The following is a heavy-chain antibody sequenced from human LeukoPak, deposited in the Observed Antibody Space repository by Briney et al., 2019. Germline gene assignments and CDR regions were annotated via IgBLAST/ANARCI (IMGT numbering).Heavy chain of an antibody. CDR1: GFTFITFG. J-gene: IGHJ6*03. CDR3: ARTYYGSGSLNYYYYYYMDV. V-gene: IGHV3-7*01. Sequence: PGGSLRLSCAASGFTFITFGMIGARQAPGRGREWVPNIKKDGGEKYYVDSVKGRFTISRDNAKNSLYLQMNSLRAEDTAVYYCARTYYGSGSLNYYYYYYMDVWGKGTTVTVSS. CDR2: IKKDGGEK. D-gene: IGHD3-10*01.